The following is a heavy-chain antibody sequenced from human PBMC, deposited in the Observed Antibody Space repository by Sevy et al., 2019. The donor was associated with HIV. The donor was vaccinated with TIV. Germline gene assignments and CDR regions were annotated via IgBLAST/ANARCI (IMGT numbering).Heavy chain of an antibody. D-gene: IGHD2-15*01. Sequence: GGSLRLSCAASGFTFSDHYVDWVRQAPGKGLEWVGRIRNRPKSYTTEYAAPVKGRFTISRDDSRNAVYLQMNSLKTQDSAVYYCVRGLNCGVGGCQQISPYCLDVWGKGATVTVSS. CDR2: IRNRPKSYTT. CDR3: VRGLNCGVGGCQQISPYCLDV. V-gene: IGHV3-72*01. CDR1: GFTFSDHY. J-gene: IGHJ6*03.